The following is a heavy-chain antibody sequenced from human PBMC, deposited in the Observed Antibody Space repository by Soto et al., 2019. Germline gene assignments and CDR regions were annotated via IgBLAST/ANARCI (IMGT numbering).Heavy chain of an antibody. J-gene: IGHJ6*02. V-gene: IGHV1-69*06. CDR2: IIPIFGTA. CDR1: GGTFSSYA. Sequence: PSVKVSCKASGGTFSSYAISWVRQAPGQGLEWMGGIIPIFGTANYAQKFQGRVTITADKSTSTAYMELSSLRSEDTAVYYCARKRWSGYYTVGYRYYYGMDVWGQGTTVTVSS. CDR3: ARKRWSGYYTVGYRYYYGMDV. D-gene: IGHD3-3*01.